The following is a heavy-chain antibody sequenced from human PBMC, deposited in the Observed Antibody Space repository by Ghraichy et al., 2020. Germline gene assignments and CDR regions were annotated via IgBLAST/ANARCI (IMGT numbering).Heavy chain of an antibody. Sequence: ASVKVSCKASGYTFTTYAMHWVRQAPGQRLEWMGWINAGNGNTKYSQKFQDRVTITRDTFASTAYMQLSSLRSEDTAVYYCARVGGYCSSTSCPLDYWGQGTLVTVSS. J-gene: IGHJ4*02. CDR2: INAGNGNT. CDR3: ARVGGYCSSTSCPLDY. D-gene: IGHD2-2*01. V-gene: IGHV1-3*01. CDR1: GYTFTTYA.